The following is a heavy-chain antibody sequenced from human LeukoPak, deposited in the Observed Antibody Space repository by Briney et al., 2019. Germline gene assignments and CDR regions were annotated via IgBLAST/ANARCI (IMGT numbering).Heavy chain of an antibody. Sequence: GGSLRLSCAASGFTFSSYSMNWVRQAPGKGLEWVSSISSSSSYIYYADSVKGRFTISRDNARNSLYLQMNSLRAEDTAVYYCARDDGATVTTNNVDYWGQGTLVTVSS. D-gene: IGHD4-17*01. V-gene: IGHV3-21*01. CDR3: ARDDGATVTTNNVDY. CDR2: ISSSSSYI. CDR1: GFTFSSYS. J-gene: IGHJ4*02.